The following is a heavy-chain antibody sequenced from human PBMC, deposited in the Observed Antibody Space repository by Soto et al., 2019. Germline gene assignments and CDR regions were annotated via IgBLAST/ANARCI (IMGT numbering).Heavy chain of an antibody. V-gene: IGHV3-53*01. CDR3: PGYGY. CDR1: GFSVTANY. J-gene: IGHJ4*02. D-gene: IGHD5-12*01. Sequence: EVQVVESGGGLIQPGGSLRLSCEVSGFSVTANYMSWVRQAPGKGLEWVSVIYSGGSTYYIDSVKGRFSISRDISKNTLYLHMNSLRAEDTAVYYCPGYGYWGQGTLVTVSS. CDR2: IYSGGST.